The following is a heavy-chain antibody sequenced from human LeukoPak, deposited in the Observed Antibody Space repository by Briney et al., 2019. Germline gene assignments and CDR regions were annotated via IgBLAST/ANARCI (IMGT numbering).Heavy chain of an antibody. J-gene: IGHJ5*02. Sequence: SETLSLTCTVSGGSISSGSYYWSWIRQPAGKGLEWIGRIYTSGSTNYNPSLKSRATISVDTSKNQFSLELSSVTAADTAVYYCARVDGSCSGGSCPSGNWFDPWGQGTLVTVSS. CDR1: GGSISSGSYY. D-gene: IGHD2-15*01. CDR3: ARVDGSCSGGSCPSGNWFDP. V-gene: IGHV4-61*02. CDR2: IYTSGST.